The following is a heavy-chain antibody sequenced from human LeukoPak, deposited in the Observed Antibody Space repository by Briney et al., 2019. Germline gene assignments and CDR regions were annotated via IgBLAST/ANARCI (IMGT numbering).Heavy chain of an antibody. CDR1: GFTFSSFS. CDR2: VSSSSAHI. Sequence: GGSLRLSCAASGFTFSSFSMNWVRQAPGKGLEWVSYVSSSSAHIFYADSVKGRFTNSRDNAENSLYLQMNSLRVEDTAVYYCARSTVAGTDYWGQGTLVTVSP. J-gene: IGHJ4*02. D-gene: IGHD6-19*01. V-gene: IGHV3-21*01. CDR3: ARSTVAGTDY.